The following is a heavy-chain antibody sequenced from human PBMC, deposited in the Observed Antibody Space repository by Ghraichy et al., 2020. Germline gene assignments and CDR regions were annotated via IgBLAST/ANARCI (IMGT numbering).Heavy chain of an antibody. CDR1: GFTFSSYA. CDR3: AKASGYSYDYLDF. J-gene: IGHJ4*02. D-gene: IGHD5-18*01. CDR2: ISGGGNI. V-gene: IGHV3-23*01. Sequence: GGSLRLSCAVSGFTFSSYAMSWVRQAPGKGLEWVSGISGGGNIYYADSVKGRFTISRDNSKNTLYLQMNSLRAEDTAVYYCAKASGYSYDYLDFWGQGTLVTVSS.